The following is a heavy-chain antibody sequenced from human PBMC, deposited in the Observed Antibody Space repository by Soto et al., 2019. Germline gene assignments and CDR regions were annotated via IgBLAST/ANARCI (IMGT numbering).Heavy chain of an antibody. CDR3: ARETDWIHDY. Sequence: ESGGVVVQPGRSLGLSCAASGFTFSRYSTYWVRQAPGEGLEWVSVISNDGFKTYYADSVKGRFTVSRDNSKNMLYLQMNSLSPEDTGVYYCARETDWIHDYWGQGTLVSVSS. J-gene: IGHJ4*02. CDR1: GFTFSRYS. V-gene: IGHV3-30-3*01. D-gene: IGHD5-18*01. CDR2: ISNDGFKT.